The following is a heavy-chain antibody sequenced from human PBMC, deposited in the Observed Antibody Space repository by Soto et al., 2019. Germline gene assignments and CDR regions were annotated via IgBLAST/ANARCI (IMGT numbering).Heavy chain of an antibody. CDR2: IYTSGST. CDR3: ARAETMDAFKGPFDP. J-gene: IGHJ5*02. Sequence: SETLSLTCAVYGGSFSGYYWSWIRQPAGKGLEWIGRIYTSGSTNYNPSLKSRVTMSVDTSKNQFSLKLSSVTAADTAVYYCARAETMDAFKGPFDPWGQGTLVTVSS. V-gene: IGHV4-59*10. CDR1: GGSFSGYY.